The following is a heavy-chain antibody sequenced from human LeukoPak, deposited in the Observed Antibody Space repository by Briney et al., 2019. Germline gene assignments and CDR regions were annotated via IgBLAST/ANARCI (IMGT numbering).Heavy chain of an antibody. J-gene: IGHJ4*02. CDR2: ISGSGGST. D-gene: IGHD5-18*01. V-gene: IGHV3-23*01. CDR1: GFTFSSYA. Sequence: GSLRLSCAASGFTFSSYAMSWVRQAPGKGLEWVSAISGSGGSTYYADSVKGRFTISRDNSKNTLYLQMNSLRAEDTAVYYCAKVAGYSYVGVYYFDYWGQGTLVTVSS. CDR3: AKVAGYSYVGVYYFDY.